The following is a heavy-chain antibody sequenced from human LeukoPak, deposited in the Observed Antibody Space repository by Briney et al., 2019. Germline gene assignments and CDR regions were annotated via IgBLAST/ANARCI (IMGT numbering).Heavy chain of an antibody. D-gene: IGHD6-13*01. CDR2: IYYSGST. J-gene: IGHJ6*02. Sequence: SETLSLTCTVSGGSISSYYWSWIRQPPGKGLEWIGYIYYSGSTNYNPSLKSRVTISVDTSKNQFSLKLSSVTAADTAVYYCARVGQYSSSWYRSDYYGMDVWGQGTTVTVSS. CDR3: ARVGQYSSSWYRSDYYGMDV. V-gene: IGHV4-59*01. CDR1: GGSISSYY.